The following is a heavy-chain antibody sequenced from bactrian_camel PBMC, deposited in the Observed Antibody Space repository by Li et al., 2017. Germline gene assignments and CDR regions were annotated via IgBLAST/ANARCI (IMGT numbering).Heavy chain of an antibody. D-gene: IGHD2*01. CDR1: GFTFRDYG. CDR3: AAGRGRYLLLHPDFFLY. CDR2: INSGGDSP. Sequence: VQLVESGGGSVQPGGSLRLSCAASGFTFRDYGMSWVRQAPGKGLEWVSAINSGGDSPYYADFVNGRFTISRDNAKNTLYLDMNNLKPDDTAVYYCAAGRGRYLLLHPDFFLYWGQGTQVTVS. J-gene: IGHJ4*01. V-gene: IGHV3S40*01.